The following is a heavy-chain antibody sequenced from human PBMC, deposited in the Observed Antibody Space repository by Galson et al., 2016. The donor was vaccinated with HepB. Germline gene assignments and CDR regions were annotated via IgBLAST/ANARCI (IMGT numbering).Heavy chain of an antibody. D-gene: IGHD4-17*01. J-gene: IGHJ4*02. Sequence: SLRLSCEASGFTFSSYWMSWVRQTPGQGLEWVANIKHDESQTYYVGSVQGRFTISRDNAKASLFLQMNSLRVDDTAVYYCARTQFVRGFFTVTTQSHLDYWGQGALVTVS. V-gene: IGHV3-7*01. CDR3: ARTQFVRGFFTVTTQSHLDY. CDR1: GFTFSSYW. CDR2: IKHDESQT.